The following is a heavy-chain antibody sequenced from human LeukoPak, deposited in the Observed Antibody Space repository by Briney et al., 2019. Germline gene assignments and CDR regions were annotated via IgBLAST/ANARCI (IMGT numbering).Heavy chain of an antibody. J-gene: IGHJ4*02. CDR2: INSDGSST. Sequence: PGGSLRLSCAASGFTFSSYWMHWVRQAPGKGLVWVSRINSDGSSTSYADSVKSRFTISRDNAKNTLYLQMNSLRAEDTAVYYCARDPAVVNALWDYWGQGTLVTVSS. V-gene: IGHV3-74*01. CDR3: ARDPAVVNALWDY. D-gene: IGHD2-21*01. CDR1: GFTFSSYW.